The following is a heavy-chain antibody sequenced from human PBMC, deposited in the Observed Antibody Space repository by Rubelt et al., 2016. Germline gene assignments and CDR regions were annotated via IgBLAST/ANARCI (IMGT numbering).Heavy chain of an antibody. V-gene: IGHV4-39*07. Sequence: QLQLQESGPGLVKPSETLSLTCAVYGGSFSGYYWNWIRQPPGKGLEYIGSIYYSGSTYYNPSLKSRVTISEDTSKNQFSLKLSSVTAADTAVYYCARVSSLIAVGIDYWGQGTLVTVSS. J-gene: IGHJ4*02. D-gene: IGHD3-16*01. CDR1: GGSFSGYY. CDR2: IYYSGST. CDR3: ARVSSLIAVGIDY.